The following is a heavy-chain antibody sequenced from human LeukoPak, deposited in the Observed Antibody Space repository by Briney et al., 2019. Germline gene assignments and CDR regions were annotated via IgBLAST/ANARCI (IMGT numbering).Heavy chain of an antibody. CDR1: GYSFTDYY. V-gene: IGHV1-2*02. CDR3: ARADRLHGGPYLIGP. Sequence: ASVKVSCKASGYSFTDYYMHWVRQAPGQGLEWMGWINLNNGDIKSAQKFQGRVAMTRDTSITTVYMEVSWLTSDDTAIYYCARADRLHGGPYLIGPWGQGTLVTVST. J-gene: IGHJ5*02. D-gene: IGHD2-21*01. CDR2: INLNNGDI.